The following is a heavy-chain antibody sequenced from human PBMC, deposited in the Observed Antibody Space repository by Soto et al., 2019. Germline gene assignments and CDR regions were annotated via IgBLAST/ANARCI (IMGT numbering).Heavy chain of an antibody. CDR2: IYYRGST. J-gene: IGHJ6*02. CDR3: ARQQLLPFYYALDV. Sequence: SETLSLTCTVSCGSISGYYWSWIRQSPGKGLEYIGYIYYRGSTNYNPSLKSRVTMSVDTSRNQFSLKVNSVTAADTAVYYCARQQLLPFYYALDVWGQGTTVTVSS. CDR1: CGSISGYY. V-gene: IGHV4-59*01. D-gene: IGHD6-13*01.